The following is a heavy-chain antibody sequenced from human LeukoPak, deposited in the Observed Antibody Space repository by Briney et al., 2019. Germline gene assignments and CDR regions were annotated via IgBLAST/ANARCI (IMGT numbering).Heavy chain of an antibody. CDR2: VSGSGGST. CDR3: ARGKTGSYYSRSYYMDV. V-gene: IGHV3-23*01. J-gene: IGHJ6*03. D-gene: IGHD3-10*01. Sequence: GGSLRLSCAASGFNFSTYGMSWVRQAPGKGLEWVSLVSGSGGSTYYGDSVKGRFTISRDNAKNSLYLQMNSLRAEDTAVYYCARGKTGSYYSRSYYMDVWGKGTTVTISS. CDR1: GFNFSTYG.